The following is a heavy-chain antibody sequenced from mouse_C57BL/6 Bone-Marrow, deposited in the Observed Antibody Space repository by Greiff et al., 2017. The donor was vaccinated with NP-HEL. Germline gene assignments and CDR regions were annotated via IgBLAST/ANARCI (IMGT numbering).Heavy chain of an antibody. J-gene: IGHJ4*01. CDR1: GFNIKDDY. CDR3: TCLCRRGFYAMDY. CDR2: IDPENGDT. Sequence: EVQVVESGAELVRPGASVKLSCTASGFNIKDDYMHWVKQRPEQGLEWIGWIDPENGDTEYASKFQGKATITADTSSNTAYLQLSSLTSEDTAVYYCTCLCRRGFYAMDYWGQGTSVTVSS. V-gene: IGHV14-4*01. D-gene: IGHD2-3*01.